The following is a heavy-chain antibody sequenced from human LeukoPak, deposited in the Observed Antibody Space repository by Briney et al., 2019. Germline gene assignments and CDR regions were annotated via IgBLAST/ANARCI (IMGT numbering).Heavy chain of an antibody. D-gene: IGHD4/OR15-4a*01. J-gene: IGHJ4*02. V-gene: IGHV3-23*01. CDR3: AKERRDYGGEEFDY. CDR1: GFTFSSYV. Sequence: GGSLRLSCAASGFTFSSYVMTWVRQAPGKGLEWVSDISGRVGRTDYADSVKGRFTISRDNSKNTLYLQMNSLRAEDTAVYYCAKERRDYGGEEFDYWGQGTLVTVSS. CDR2: ISGRVGRT.